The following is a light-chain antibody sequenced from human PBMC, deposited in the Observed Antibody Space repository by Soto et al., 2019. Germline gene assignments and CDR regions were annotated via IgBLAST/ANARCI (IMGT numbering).Light chain of an antibody. CDR1: GNDIGGHNS. CDR2: EVT. V-gene: IGLV2-8*01. Sequence: QSALTQPASVSGSPGQSITISCTGTGNDIGGHNSVCWYQQHPGKVPKLLIYEVTNRPSGVPDRFSGSKSGNTASLTVSGLQAEDEADYYCSSYAGSNNFGVFGTGTKLTVL. CDR3: SSYAGSNNFGV. J-gene: IGLJ1*01.